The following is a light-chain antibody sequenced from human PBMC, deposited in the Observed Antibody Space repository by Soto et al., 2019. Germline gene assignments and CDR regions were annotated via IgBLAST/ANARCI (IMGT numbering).Light chain of an antibody. Sequence: QSVLTQPPSASGSPGQRVTISCSGSSSNIGSNYVYWYQQLPGTAPKLLIYRNNQRPSGVPDRFSGSKSGTSASLAISGLRSEDEADYYCAAWDDSLSGYGVGTWTKLTVL. J-gene: IGLJ1*01. V-gene: IGLV1-47*01. CDR3: AAWDDSLSGYG. CDR1: SSNIGSNY. CDR2: RNN.